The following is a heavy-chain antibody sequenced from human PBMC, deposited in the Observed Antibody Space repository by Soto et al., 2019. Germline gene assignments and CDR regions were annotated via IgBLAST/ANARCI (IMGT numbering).Heavy chain of an antibody. D-gene: IGHD1-26*01. J-gene: IGHJ6*02. Sequence: QVQLVESGGGVVQPGGSLRLSCAASGFTFNNQGIHWVRQAPGRGLEWGAVISKDGNNKHYADSLRGRITISRDNSLNVVSVHLDSLRVEDTAIYYCAKDVGREPGWPRPDNIGMDVWGRGTTVTVSS. CDR1: GFTFNNQG. CDR3: AKDVGREPGWPRPDNIGMDV. CDR2: ISKDGNNK. V-gene: IGHV3-30*18.